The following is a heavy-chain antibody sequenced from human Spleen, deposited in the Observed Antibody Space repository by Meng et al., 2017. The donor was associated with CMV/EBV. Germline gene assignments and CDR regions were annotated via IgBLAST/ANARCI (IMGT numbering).Heavy chain of an antibody. CDR1: GFTFSSYG. CDR3: AKVFEEDGFWSGYRLYFDY. Sequence: GESLKISCAASGFTFSSYGMHWVRQAPGKGLEWVAFIRYDGSNKYYADSVKGRFTISRDNSKNTLYLQMNSLRAEDTAVYYCAKVFEEDGFWSGYRLYFDYWGQGTLVTVSS. D-gene: IGHD3-3*01. CDR2: IRYDGSNK. V-gene: IGHV3-30*02. J-gene: IGHJ4*02.